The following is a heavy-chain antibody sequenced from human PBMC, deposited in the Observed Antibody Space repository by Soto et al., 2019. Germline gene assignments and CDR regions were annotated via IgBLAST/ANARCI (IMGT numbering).Heavy chain of an antibody. CDR1: GFTFSSYA. CDR2: ISTNGRIT. D-gene: IGHD3-10*01. CDR3: ARDYYYGSGRGGMDV. J-gene: IGHJ6*02. Sequence: GGSLRLSCAASGFTFSSYAMSWVRQAPGKGLEYVSSISTNGRITYFANSVKGRFTMSRDNSKNTLWLQMGSLRAEYMVIYYCARDYYYGSGRGGMDVWGQGTTVTVSS. V-gene: IGHV3-64*01.